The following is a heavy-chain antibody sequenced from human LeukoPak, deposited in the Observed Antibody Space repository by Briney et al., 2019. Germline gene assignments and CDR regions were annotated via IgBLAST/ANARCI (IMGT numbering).Heavy chain of an antibody. J-gene: IGHJ4*02. CDR1: GDSVSSNSAA. Sequence: SQTLSLTCAISGDSVSSNSAAWNWIRQSPSRGLEWLGRTYYRSKWYNDYAVSVKSRITINPDTPKNQFSLQLNSVTPEDTAVYYCAREEHVRDFHDYGDYAYWGQGTLVTVPS. CDR2: TYYRSKWYN. CDR3: AREEHVRDFHDYGDYAY. D-gene: IGHD4-17*01. V-gene: IGHV6-1*01.